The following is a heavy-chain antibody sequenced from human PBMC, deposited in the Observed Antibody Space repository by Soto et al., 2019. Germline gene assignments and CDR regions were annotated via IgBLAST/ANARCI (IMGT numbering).Heavy chain of an antibody. D-gene: IGHD2-15*01. CDR3: ARGYCSGGSCYPTVDY. Sequence: QVQLQESGPGLVKPSETLSLTCTVSGGSISSYYWSWIRQPPGKGLEWIGYIYYSGSTNYNPSLKSRVTISVDTSKNQFSLKLSSVTAADTAVYYCARGYCSGGSCYPTVDYWGQGTLVTVSS. CDR2: IYYSGST. CDR1: GGSISSYY. J-gene: IGHJ4*02. V-gene: IGHV4-59*01.